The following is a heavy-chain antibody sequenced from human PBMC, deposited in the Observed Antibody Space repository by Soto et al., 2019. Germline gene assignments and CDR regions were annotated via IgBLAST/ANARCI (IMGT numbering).Heavy chain of an antibody. CDR2: IKQDGSEK. CDR1: GFTFSSYW. V-gene: IGHV3-7*01. J-gene: IGHJ4*02. CDR3: ARDDWFGESNFDY. D-gene: IGHD3-10*01. Sequence: TGGSLRLSCAASGFTFSSYWMSWVRQAPGKGLEWVANIKQDGSEKYYVDSVKGRFTISRDNAKNSLYLQMNSLRAEDTAVYYCARDDWFGESNFDYWGQGTLVTVSS.